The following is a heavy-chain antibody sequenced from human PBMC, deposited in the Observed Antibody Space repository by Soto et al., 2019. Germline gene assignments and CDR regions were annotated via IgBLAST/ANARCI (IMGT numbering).Heavy chain of an antibody. D-gene: IGHD3-9*01. CDR3: ARSNYDILTGYSQPDY. V-gene: IGHV4-59*13. Sequence: SETLSLTCTVSGGSISSYYWSWIRQPPGKGLEWIGYIYYSGSINYNPSLKSRVTISVDTSKNQFSLKLSSVTAADTAVYYCARSNYDILTGYSQPDYWGQGTLVTVSS. CDR2: IYYSGSI. J-gene: IGHJ4*02. CDR1: GGSISSYY.